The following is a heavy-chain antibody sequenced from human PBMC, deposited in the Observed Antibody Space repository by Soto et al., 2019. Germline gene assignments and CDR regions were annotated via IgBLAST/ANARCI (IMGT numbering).Heavy chain of an antibody. CDR2: ISYDGSNK. CDR1: GFTFSSYG. CDR3: AKDNLKVRGVKTYYYYGMDV. V-gene: IGHV3-30*18. J-gene: IGHJ6*02. D-gene: IGHD3-10*01. Sequence: GGSLRLSCAASGFTFSSYGMHWVRQAPGKGLEWVAVISYDGSNKYYADSVKGRFTISRDNSKNTLYLQMNSLRAEDTAVYYCAKDNLKVRGVKTYYYYGMDVWGQGTTVTVSS.